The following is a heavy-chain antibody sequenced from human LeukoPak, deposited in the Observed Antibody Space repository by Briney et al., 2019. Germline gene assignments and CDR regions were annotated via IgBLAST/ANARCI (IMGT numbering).Heavy chain of an antibody. D-gene: IGHD3-16*01. CDR2: ISSSGSTI. CDR3: AEGGYYYYMDV. J-gene: IGHJ6*03. Sequence: LSLTCTVSGGSISSGGYYWSWIRQAPAKGLEWVSYISSSGSTIYYADSVKGRFTISRDNAKNSLYLQMNSLRAEDTAVYYCAEGGYYYYMDVWGKGTTVTVSS. CDR1: GGSISSGGYY. V-gene: IGHV3-11*01.